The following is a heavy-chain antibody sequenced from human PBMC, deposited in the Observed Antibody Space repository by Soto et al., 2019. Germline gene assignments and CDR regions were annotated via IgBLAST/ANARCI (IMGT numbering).Heavy chain of an antibody. CDR2: ITASGDNT. D-gene: IGHD2-2*01. CDR1: GFTFTTFA. CDR3: ATDQRWWCSNTNCYLFHS. Sequence: GGSLRLSCAASGFTFTTFAMNWVRQAPGEGLEWVSTITASGDNTYYAASVKGRFTISRDNSKGTLYLQMNSLRAEDMAVYYCATDQRWWCSNTNCYLFHSWGQGALVTVSS. V-gene: IGHV3-23*01. J-gene: IGHJ4*02.